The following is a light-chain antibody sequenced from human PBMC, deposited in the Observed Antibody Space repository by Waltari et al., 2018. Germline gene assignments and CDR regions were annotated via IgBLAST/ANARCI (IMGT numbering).Light chain of an antibody. CDR2: DVS. Sequence: DIVMTQTPLSLSVTPGKQSSIPCTSRQSLLDSDGKTHLYWYLQNPGQSPHLLIYDVSSRFSGVPDRFSGSGSGTDFTLKISRVEAEDIGVYYCMQGKQLPHTFGQGTKVETK. J-gene: IGKJ1*01. CDR3: MQGKQLPHT. CDR1: QSLLDSDGKTH. V-gene: IGKV2-29*02.